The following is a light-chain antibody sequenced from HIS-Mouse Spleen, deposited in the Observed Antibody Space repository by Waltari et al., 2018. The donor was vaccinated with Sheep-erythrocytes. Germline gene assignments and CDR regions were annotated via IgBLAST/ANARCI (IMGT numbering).Light chain of an antibody. CDR1: SLRSYY. Sequence: SSELTQNPAVSVALGQTVRITCQGDSLRSYYASWYQQKPGQAPVLVIYGKNNRPSGIPDLFSGSSSGNTASLSITGAQAEDEADYYCSSRESSGNHWVFGGGTKLTVL. CDR2: GKN. J-gene: IGLJ3*02. V-gene: IGLV3-19*01. CDR3: SSRESSGNHWV.